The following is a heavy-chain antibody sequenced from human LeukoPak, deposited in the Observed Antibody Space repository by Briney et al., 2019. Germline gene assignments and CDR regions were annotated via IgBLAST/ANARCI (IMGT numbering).Heavy chain of an antibody. CDR2: INHRGST. Sequence: SETLSLTCAVYGGSFSGYYWSWIRQPPGNGLEWIGEINHRGSTNYNPSLKGRVTISVDTSKNQFSLKLSSVTAADTAVYYCARGGPSGYVDWGQGTLVTVSS. J-gene: IGHJ4*02. CDR3: ARGGPSGYVD. V-gene: IGHV4-34*01. CDR1: GGSFSGYY. D-gene: IGHD5-12*01.